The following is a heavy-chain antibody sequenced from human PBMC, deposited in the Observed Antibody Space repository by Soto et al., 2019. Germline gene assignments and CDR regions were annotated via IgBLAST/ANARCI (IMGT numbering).Heavy chain of an antibody. Sequence: QVQLVESGGGVVQPGRSLRLSCAASGFTFSSYGMHWVRQAPGKGLEWVAVIWYDGSNKYYADSVKGRFTISRDNSKNTLYLQMNSLGAEDTAVYYCTRWGIAAGDYWGQGTLVTVSS. J-gene: IGHJ4*02. CDR2: IWYDGSNK. D-gene: IGHD6-13*01. V-gene: IGHV3-33*01. CDR1: GFTFSSYG. CDR3: TRWGIAAGDY.